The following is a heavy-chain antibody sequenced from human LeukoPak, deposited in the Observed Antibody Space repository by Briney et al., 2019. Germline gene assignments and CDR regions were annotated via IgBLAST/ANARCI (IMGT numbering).Heavy chain of an antibody. V-gene: IGHV4-34*01. Sequence: PSETLSLTCAVYGGSFSGYYWSWLRQPPGKGLEWLGEINHSGSTNYNPSLKSRVNISVDTSKNQFSLKLSSVTAADTAVYYCARDLTIFGVARFDPWGQGTLVTVSS. CDR1: GGSFSGYY. J-gene: IGHJ5*02. D-gene: IGHD3-3*01. CDR3: ARDLTIFGVARFDP. CDR2: INHSGST.